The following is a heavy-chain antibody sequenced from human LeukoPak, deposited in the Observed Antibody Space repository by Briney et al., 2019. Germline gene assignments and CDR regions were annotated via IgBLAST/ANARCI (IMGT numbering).Heavy chain of an antibody. V-gene: IGHV4-39*07. Sequence: SETLSLTCTVSGGSISSSSYYWGWIRQPPGKGLEWIGSIYYSGSTYYSPSLKSRVTISLDTSKNQFSLKLSSVTAADTAVYYCARDSDYGYPGPFDDWGQGTLVTVSS. CDR1: GGSISSSSYY. D-gene: IGHD5-18*01. CDR3: ARDSDYGYPGPFDD. J-gene: IGHJ4*02. CDR2: IYYSGST.